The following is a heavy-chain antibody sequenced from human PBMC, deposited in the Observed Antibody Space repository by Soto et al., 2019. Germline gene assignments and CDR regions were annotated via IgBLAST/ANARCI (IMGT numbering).Heavy chain of an antibody. CDR3: ARDLKRQWLVRDDAFDI. V-gene: IGHV1-18*01. D-gene: IGHD6-19*01. Sequence: ASVKVSCKASGYTFTSYGISWVRQAPGQGLEWMGWISAYNGNTNYAQKLQGRVTMTTDTSTSTAYMELRSLRSDDTAVYYCARDLKRQWLVRDDAFDIWGQGTMVTVSS. J-gene: IGHJ3*02. CDR1: GYTFTSYG. CDR2: ISAYNGNT.